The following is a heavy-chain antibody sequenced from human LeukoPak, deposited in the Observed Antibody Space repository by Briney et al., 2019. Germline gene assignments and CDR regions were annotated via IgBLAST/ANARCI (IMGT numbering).Heavy chain of an antibody. CDR1: GYTFTGYY. CDR3: ARVGFAYYYDSSGHYGMDV. CDR2: IIPILGIA. V-gene: IGHV1-69*04. Sequence: ASVKVSCKASGYTFTGYYMHWVRQAPGQGLEWMGRIIPILGIANYAQKFQGRVTITADKSTSTAYMELSSLRSEDTAVYYCARVGFAYYYDSSGHYGMDVWGQGTTVTVSS. D-gene: IGHD3-22*01. J-gene: IGHJ6*02.